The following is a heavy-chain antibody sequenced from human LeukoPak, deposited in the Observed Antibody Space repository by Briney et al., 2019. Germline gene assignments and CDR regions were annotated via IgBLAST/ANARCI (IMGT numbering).Heavy chain of an antibody. CDR3: ARKRYSYGYFDY. V-gene: IGHV3-23*01. J-gene: IGHJ4*02. CDR1: GFTFSTYA. Sequence: GGSLRLSCAASGFTFSTYAMNWVRQAPGKGLEWVSTINHNGGNTYYADSVRGRFTISRDNSKNTLYLQMNSLRAEDTAVYYCARKRYSYGYFDYWGQGTLVTVSS. CDR2: INHNGGNT. D-gene: IGHD5-18*01.